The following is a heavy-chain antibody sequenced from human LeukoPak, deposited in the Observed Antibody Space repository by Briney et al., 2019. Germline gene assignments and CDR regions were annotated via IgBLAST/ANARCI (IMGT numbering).Heavy chain of an antibody. D-gene: IGHD3-10*01. V-gene: IGHV3-11*04. CDR1: GFTFSDYY. CDR3: ARDLKRAYYGSGSSY. CDR2: ISSTGNTI. J-gene: IGHJ4*02. Sequence: KPGGSLRLSCAASGFTFSDYYMSWIRHAPGKGLEWVSYISSTGNTIYYADSVKGRFTISRDNAKNSLYLQMNSLRAEDTAVYYCARDLKRAYYGSGSSYWGQGTLVSVSS.